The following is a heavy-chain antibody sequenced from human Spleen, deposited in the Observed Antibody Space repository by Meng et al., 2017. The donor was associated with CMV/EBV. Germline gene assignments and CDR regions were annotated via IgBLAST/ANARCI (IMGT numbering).Heavy chain of an antibody. J-gene: IGHJ3*01. D-gene: IGHD2-15*01. CDR2: IKQDGSEK. V-gene: IGHV3-7*01. CDR1: GFTFTKYW. Sequence: GESLKISCAGSGFTFTKYWMTWVRQAPGKGLEWVANIKQDGSEKYYVDSVKGRFTISRDNAENSLFLQMNSLRTEDTAVYYCARSGWSLDAFDVWGQGTRVTVSS. CDR3: ARSGWSLDAFDV.